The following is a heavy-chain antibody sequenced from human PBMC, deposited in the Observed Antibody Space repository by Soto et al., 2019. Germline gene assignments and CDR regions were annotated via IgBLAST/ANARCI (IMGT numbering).Heavy chain of an antibody. J-gene: IGHJ4*02. CDR2: IIPILGAA. CDR1: GGTFGSSS. V-gene: IGHV1-69*08. Sequence: QVQLVQSGAEMKKPGSSVKVSCKASGGTFGSSSISWVRQAPGQGLEWVGRIIPILGAANYAQKFQGRVTVTADKSRGTAYMELSSLTSEDTAVDYCARELVVSGSHFDDWGQGTLVTVSS. CDR3: ARELVVSGSHFDD. D-gene: IGHD6-19*01.